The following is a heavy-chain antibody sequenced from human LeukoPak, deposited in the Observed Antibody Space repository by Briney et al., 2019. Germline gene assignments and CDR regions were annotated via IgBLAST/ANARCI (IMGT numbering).Heavy chain of an antibody. Sequence: PSETLSLTCTVSGYSISSGYYWGWIRQPAGKGLEWIGRIYTNGGTSYNPSLKSRVTISVDTSKNQFSLKLSSVTAADTAVYYCAREVCSGGSCYSEFNWFDPWGQGTLVTVSS. D-gene: IGHD2-15*01. V-gene: IGHV4-38-2*02. CDR2: IYTNGGT. CDR1: GYSISSGYY. J-gene: IGHJ5*02. CDR3: AREVCSGGSCYSEFNWFDP.